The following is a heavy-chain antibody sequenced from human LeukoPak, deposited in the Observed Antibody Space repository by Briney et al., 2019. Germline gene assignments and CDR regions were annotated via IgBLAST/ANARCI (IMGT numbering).Heavy chain of an antibody. CDR1: GFTFNNYG. CDR3: AKDRYSLRYCSGGSCYIFDY. D-gene: IGHD2-15*01. CDR2: ISGSGGST. J-gene: IGHJ4*02. Sequence: GGSLRLSCAVSGFTFNNYGMSWVRQAPGKGLEWVSAISGSGGSTYCADSVKGRFTISRDNSKNTLYLQMNSLRAEDTAVYYCAKDRYSLRYCSGGSCYIFDYWGQGTLVTVSS. V-gene: IGHV3-23*01.